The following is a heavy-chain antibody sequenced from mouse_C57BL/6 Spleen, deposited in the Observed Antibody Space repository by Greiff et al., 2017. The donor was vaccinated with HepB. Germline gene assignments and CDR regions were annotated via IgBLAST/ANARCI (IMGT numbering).Heavy chain of an antibody. D-gene: IGHD4-1*01. CDR1: GYTFTSYG. J-gene: IGHJ4*01. CDR2: IYPRSGNT. Sequence: VQLKESGAELARPGASVKLSCKASGYTFTSYGISWVKQRTGQGLEWIGEIYPRSGNTYYNEKFKGKATLTADKSSSTAYMELRSLTSEDSAVYFCARRMELGLYYAMDYWGQGTSVTVSS. CDR3: ARRMELGLYYAMDY. V-gene: IGHV1-81*01.